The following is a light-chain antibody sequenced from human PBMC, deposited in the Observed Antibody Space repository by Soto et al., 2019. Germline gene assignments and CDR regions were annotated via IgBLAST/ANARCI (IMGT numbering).Light chain of an antibody. Sequence: QSVLTQPASVSGSPRQSITISCTGTNSDVGSYNLVSWFQQHPGKAPKLVISDVNKRPSGVSDRFSGSKSGNTASLTISGLQAEDEAYYYCFSYAGNSVYVFGTGTKLTVL. V-gene: IGLV2-23*02. CDR2: DVN. CDR1: NSDVGSYNL. J-gene: IGLJ1*01. CDR3: FSYAGNSVYV.